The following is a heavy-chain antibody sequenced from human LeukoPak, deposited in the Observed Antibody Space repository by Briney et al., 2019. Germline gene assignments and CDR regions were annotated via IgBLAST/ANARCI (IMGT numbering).Heavy chain of an antibody. J-gene: IGHJ4*02. CDR1: GFSLSTSGVG. V-gene: IGHV2-5*01. CDR3: AHQGGCSGGSCYSGFDY. D-gene: IGHD2-15*01. CDR2: IYWNDDK. Sequence: SGPTLAKPTQTLTLTCTFSGFSLSTSGVGVGWIRQPPGKALEWLALIYWNDDKRYSPSLKSRLTITKDTSKNQVVLTMTNMDPVDTATYYCAHQGGCSGGSCYSGFDYWGQGTLVTVSS.